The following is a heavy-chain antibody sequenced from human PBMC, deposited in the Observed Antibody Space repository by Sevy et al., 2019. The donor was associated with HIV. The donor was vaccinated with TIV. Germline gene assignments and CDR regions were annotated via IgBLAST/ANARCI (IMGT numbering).Heavy chain of an antibody. J-gene: IGHJ4*02. D-gene: IGHD6-19*01. Sequence: GGSLRLSCAASGLTFDNYDFNWVRQAPGKGLEWVSRVTGSGEYTDYADFVKGRFTISRDNSKNTLYLQMNSMRAEDTAFYYCAKDQGGWGNFDYWGQGTLVTVSS. V-gene: IGHV3-23*01. CDR2: VTGSGEYT. CDR3: AKDQGGWGNFDY. CDR1: GLTFDNYD.